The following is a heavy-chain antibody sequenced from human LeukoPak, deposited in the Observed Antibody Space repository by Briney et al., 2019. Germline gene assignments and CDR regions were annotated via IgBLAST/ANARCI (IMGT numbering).Heavy chain of an antibody. CDR3: ARPQSVTGLGTGWFDP. Sequence: NPSETLSLTCTVSGGSISSYYWSWIRQPAGKGLEWIGRIYTSGSTNYNPSLKSRVTMSVDTSKNQFSLKLSSVTAADTAVYYCARPQSVTGLGTGWFDPWGQGTLVTVSS. CDR2: IYTSGST. CDR1: GGSISSYY. J-gene: IGHJ5*02. D-gene: IGHD6-19*01. V-gene: IGHV4-4*07.